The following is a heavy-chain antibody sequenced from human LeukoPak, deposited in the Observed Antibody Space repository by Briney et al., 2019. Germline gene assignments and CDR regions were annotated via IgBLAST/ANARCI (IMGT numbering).Heavy chain of an antibody. V-gene: IGHV4-59*12. J-gene: IGHJ3*02. CDR1: GGSISNYY. CDR2: IFYSGST. D-gene: IGHD3-10*01. Sequence: PSETLSLTCTVSGGSISNYYWGWIRQPPGKGLEWIGNIFYSGSTYYGPSLKSRLTISLDTSRNQFSLKLNSVTAADTAVYYCAKSNGYGLIDIWGQGTMATVSS. CDR3: AKSNGYGLIDI.